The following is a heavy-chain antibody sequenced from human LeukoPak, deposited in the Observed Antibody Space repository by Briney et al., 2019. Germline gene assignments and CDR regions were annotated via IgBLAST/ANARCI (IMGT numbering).Heavy chain of an antibody. CDR3: ARRPAPSVYYYGSGSYSFDY. J-gene: IGHJ4*02. CDR2: IYYSGST. D-gene: IGHD3-10*01. V-gene: IGHV4-39*07. Sequence: SETLSLTCTVSGGSISSSSYYWGWIRQPPGKGLEWIGSIYYSGSTNYNPSLKSRVTISVDTSKNQFSLKLSSVTAADTAVYYCARRPAPSVYYYGSGSYSFDYWGQGTLVTVSS. CDR1: GGSISSSSYY.